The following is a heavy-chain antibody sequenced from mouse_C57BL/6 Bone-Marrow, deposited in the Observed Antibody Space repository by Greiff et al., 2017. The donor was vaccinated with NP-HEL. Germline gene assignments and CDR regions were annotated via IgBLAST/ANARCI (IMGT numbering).Heavy chain of an antibody. Sequence: QVQLQQSGAELVKPGASVKVSCKASGYTFTSYWMHWVKQRPGQGLEWIGRFHPSDSDTNYNQKFKGKATLTVDTSSSTAYMQLSSLTYEDSAVYYCAIPGDNDYWGQGTTLTVSS. CDR2: FHPSDSDT. CDR1: GYTFTSYW. CDR3: AIPGDNDY. V-gene: IGHV1-74*01. D-gene: IGHD2-13*01. J-gene: IGHJ2*01.